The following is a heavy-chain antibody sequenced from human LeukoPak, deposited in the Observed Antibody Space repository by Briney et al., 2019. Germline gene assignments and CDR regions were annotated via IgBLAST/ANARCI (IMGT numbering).Heavy chain of an antibody. D-gene: IGHD3-3*01. V-gene: IGHV4-30-2*01. CDR3: ARFRDDFWSCTPSRAFDI. J-gene: IGHJ3*02. Sequence: SETLSLTCTVSSGSISSGGYYWSWIRQPPGKGLEWIGYIYHSGSTYYNPSLKSRVTISVDRSKNQFSLKLSSVTAADTAVYYCARFRDDFWSCTPSRAFDIWGQGTMVTVSS. CDR1: SGSISSGGYY. CDR2: IYHSGST.